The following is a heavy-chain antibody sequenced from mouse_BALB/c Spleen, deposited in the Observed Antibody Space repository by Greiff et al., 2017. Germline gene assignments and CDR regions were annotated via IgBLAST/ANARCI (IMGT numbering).Heavy chain of an antibody. CDR3: ARYRSTMITTRSAWFAY. CDR2: ISSGGGNT. D-gene: IGHD2-4*01. V-gene: IGHV5-9*03. J-gene: IGHJ3*01. Sequence: DVKLVESGGGLVKPGGSLKLSCAASGFTFSSYTMSWVRQTPEKRLEWVATISSGGGNTYYPDSVKGRFTISRDNAKNNLYLQMSSLRSEDTALYYCARYRSTMITTRSAWFAYWGQGTLVTVAA. CDR1: GFTFSSYT.